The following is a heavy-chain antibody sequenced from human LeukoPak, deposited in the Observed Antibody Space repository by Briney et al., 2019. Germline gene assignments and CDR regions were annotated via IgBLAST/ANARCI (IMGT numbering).Heavy chain of an antibody. V-gene: IGHV4-59*01. CDR1: GGSISTYF. J-gene: IGHJ5*02. CDR3: ARSRGYYDFWSP. D-gene: IGHD3-3*01. CDR2: IYYSGAT. Sequence: SETLSLXCTVSGGSISTYFWSWIRQPPGKGLEWIGYIYYSGATNYNPSLKSRVTISVDTSKNQFSLKLSSVTAADTAMYYCARSRGYYDFWSPWGQGTLVTVSS.